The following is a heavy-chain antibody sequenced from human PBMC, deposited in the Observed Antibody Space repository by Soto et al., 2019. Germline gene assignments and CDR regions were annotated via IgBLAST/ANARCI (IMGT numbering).Heavy chain of an antibody. V-gene: IGHV3-7*03. CDR1: GFTFSSYW. Sequence: PGRSLRLSCAASGFTFSSYWMSWVRQAPGKGLEWVANIKQDGSEKYYVDSVKGRFTISRDNAKNSLYLQMNSLRAEDTAVYYCARDKRDYDFWSGYRYYYGMDVWGQGTTVTGSS. D-gene: IGHD3-3*01. CDR2: IKQDGSEK. CDR3: ARDKRDYDFWSGYRYYYGMDV. J-gene: IGHJ6*02.